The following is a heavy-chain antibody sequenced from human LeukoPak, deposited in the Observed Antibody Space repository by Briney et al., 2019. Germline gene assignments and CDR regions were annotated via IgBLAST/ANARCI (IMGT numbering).Heavy chain of an antibody. CDR2: IYYSGTS. CDR1: GDSIASSSYF. D-gene: IGHD6-19*01. CDR3: ARDGSSGWYWVDY. Sequence: SETLSLTCTVSGDSIASSSYFWGWIRQPPGKGLEWIGSIYYSGTSYCNPSLKSRVTISVDTSKSQFSLQLSSVTAADTAVYYCARDGSSGWYWVDYWGQGTLVTVSS. J-gene: IGHJ4*02. V-gene: IGHV4-39*02.